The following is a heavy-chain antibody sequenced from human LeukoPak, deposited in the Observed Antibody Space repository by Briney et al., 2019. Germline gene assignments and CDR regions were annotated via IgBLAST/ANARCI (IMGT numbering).Heavy chain of an antibody. CDR2: ISAYNGNT. CDR1: GYSFTSYG. V-gene: IGHV1-18*01. Sequence: ASVKVSCKASGYSFTSYGISWVRQAPGQGLEWMGWISAYNGNTNYAQKLQGRVTMTTDTSTSTAYMELRSLRSDDTAVYYCARAIAVAVTFDPWGQGTLVTVSS. D-gene: IGHD6-19*01. CDR3: ARAIAVAVTFDP. J-gene: IGHJ5*02.